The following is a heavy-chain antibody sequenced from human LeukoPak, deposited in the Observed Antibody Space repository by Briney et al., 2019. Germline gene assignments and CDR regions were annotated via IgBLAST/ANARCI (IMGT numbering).Heavy chain of an antibody. Sequence: GASVKVSCKASGYTFTGYYMHWVRQAPGQGLEWMGWINPNSGGTNYAQKFQGRVTMTRDTSISTAYMELSRLRSDGTAVYYCARNYYGSGYLAFDIWGQGTMVTVSS. D-gene: IGHD3-10*01. CDR2: INPNSGGT. CDR3: ARNYYGSGYLAFDI. J-gene: IGHJ3*02. CDR1: GYTFTGYY. V-gene: IGHV1-2*02.